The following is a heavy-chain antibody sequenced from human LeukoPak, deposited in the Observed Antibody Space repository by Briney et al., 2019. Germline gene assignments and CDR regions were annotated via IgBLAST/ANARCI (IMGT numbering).Heavy chain of an antibody. V-gene: IGHV3-66*01. CDR2: IYSNGKT. CDR1: GFTVSSSY. CDR3: ARDPVAASDTDHYYGMDV. D-gene: IGHD6-13*01. Sequence: GGSLRLSCAASGFTVSSSYMSWVRQAPGKGLEWVSVIYSNGKTYYADSVKGRFTISRDNSKNTLYLQMNSLRAEDTAVYYCARDPVAASDTDHYYGMDVWGQGTTVTVSS. J-gene: IGHJ6*02.